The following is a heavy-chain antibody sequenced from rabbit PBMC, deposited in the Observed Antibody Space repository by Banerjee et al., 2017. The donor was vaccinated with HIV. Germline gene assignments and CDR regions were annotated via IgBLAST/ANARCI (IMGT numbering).Heavy chain of an antibody. CDR3: ARRDAGDAGGGWTTIKL. J-gene: IGHJ6*01. V-gene: IGHV1S45*01. CDR2: IYADSSGST. D-gene: IGHD8-1*01. CDR1: GFDLSSYS. Sequence: QEQLEESGGDLVKPEGSLTLTCTASGFDLSSYSMCWVRQAPGKGLEWIACIYADSSGSTYYANWAKGRFTVSKTSPTTVTLQITGLTAADTATYFCARRDAGDAGGGWTTIKLWGPGTLV.